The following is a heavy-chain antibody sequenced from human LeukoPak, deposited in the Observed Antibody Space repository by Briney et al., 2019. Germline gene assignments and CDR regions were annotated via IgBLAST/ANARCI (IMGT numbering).Heavy chain of an antibody. CDR3: ARASSGYYNGFWFDP. CDR2: ISSTSGNI. J-gene: IGHJ5*02. Sequence: PGGSLRLSCAASGFTFSIYSLNWVRQAPGKGLEWVSSISSTSGNIYYADSVKGRFTISRDNAKNSLYLQMNSLRAEDTAVYYCARASSGYYNGFWFDPWGQGTLVTVSS. D-gene: IGHD3-22*01. CDR1: GFTFSIYS. V-gene: IGHV3-21*01.